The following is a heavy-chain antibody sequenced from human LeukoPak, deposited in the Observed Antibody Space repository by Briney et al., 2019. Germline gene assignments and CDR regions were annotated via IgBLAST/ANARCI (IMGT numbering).Heavy chain of an antibody. V-gene: IGHV5-51*01. J-gene: IGHJ4*02. CDR2: IFPGDSDT. CDR3: AGARGATYFDY. D-gene: IGHD1-26*01. Sequence: GESLKISCKASGYIFANYWIGWVRQMPGKGLEWMGIIFPGDSDTRYSPSFQGQVTISVDKSINTAYLQWRSLEAADTAMYYCAGARGATYFDYWGQGTLVTVSS. CDR1: GYIFANYW.